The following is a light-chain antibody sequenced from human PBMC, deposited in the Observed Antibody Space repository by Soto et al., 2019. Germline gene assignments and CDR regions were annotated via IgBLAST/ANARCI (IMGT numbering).Light chain of an antibody. CDR3: SSYASSTAYV. J-gene: IGLJ1*01. Sequence: QSVLTQPASVSGSPGQSITISCTGTSSDVGGYNYVSWYQLHPNKAPKLIIYEVSNRPSGVSYRFSGSKSGNTASLTISGLQAEDEADYYCSSYASSTAYVFGTGTKLTVL. CDR2: EVS. V-gene: IGLV2-14*01. CDR1: SSDVGGYNY.